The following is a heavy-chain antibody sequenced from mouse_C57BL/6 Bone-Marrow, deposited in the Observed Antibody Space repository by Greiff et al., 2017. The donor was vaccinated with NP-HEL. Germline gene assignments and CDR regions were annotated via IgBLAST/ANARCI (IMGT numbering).Heavy chain of an antibody. D-gene: IGHD4-1*01. CDR3: ARSLGLGRAY. CDR2: IYPRSGNT. Sequence: QVQLQQSGAELARPGASVKLSCKASGYTFTSYGISWVKQRTGQGLEWIGEIYPRSGNTYYNEKFKGKATLTADKSSSTAYMELRSLTSEDSAVDFCARSLGLGRAYWGQGTLVTVSA. CDR1: GYTFTSYG. V-gene: IGHV1-81*01. J-gene: IGHJ3*01.